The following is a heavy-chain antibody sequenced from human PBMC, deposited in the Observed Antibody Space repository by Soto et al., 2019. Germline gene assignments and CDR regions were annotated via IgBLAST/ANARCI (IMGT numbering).Heavy chain of an antibody. Sequence: GASVKVSCKASGFSFTSSSVQWVRQARGQRLEWIGWIVVGTGHTNYAQKFQERVTISTDMSTNTAYMEVNSLRFDDTAVYYCTASRGGGEYGANSAFDYWGQGTLVTVSS. CDR1: GFSFTSSS. V-gene: IGHV1-58*01. J-gene: IGHJ4*02. CDR3: TASRGGGEYGANSAFDY. D-gene: IGHD4-17*01. CDR2: IVVGTGHT.